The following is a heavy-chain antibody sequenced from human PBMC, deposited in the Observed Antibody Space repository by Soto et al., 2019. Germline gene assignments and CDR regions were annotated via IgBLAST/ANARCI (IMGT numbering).Heavy chain of an antibody. J-gene: IGHJ6*02. CDR2: ISWNSGSI. Sequence: EVQLVESGGGLVQPGRSLRLSCAASGFTFDDYAMHWVRQAPGKGLEWVSGISWNSGSIGYADSVKGRFTISRDNAKNSLYLQMNSLRAEDTAVYYCARDHKGGYYYYGMDVWGQGTTVTVSS. V-gene: IGHV3-9*01. CDR3: ARDHKGGYYYYGMDV. CDR1: GFTFDDYA.